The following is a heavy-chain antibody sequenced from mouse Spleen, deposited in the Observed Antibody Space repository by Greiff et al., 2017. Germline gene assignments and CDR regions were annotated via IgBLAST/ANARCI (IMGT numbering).Heavy chain of an antibody. CDR1: GYTFTSYW. Sequence: QVQLQQSGAELVKPGASVKMSCKASGYTFTSYWITWVKQRPGQGLEWIGDIYPGSGSTNYNEKFKSKATLTVDTSSSTAYMQLSSLTSEDSAVYYCARLDGNYVRHAMDYWGQGTSVTVSS. CDR2: IYPGSGST. D-gene: IGHD2-1*01. J-gene: IGHJ4*01. CDR3: ARLDGNYVRHAMDY. V-gene: IGHV1-55*01.